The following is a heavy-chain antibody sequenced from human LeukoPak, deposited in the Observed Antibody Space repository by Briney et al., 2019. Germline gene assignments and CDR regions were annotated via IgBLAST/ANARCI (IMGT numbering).Heavy chain of an antibody. Sequence: ASVKVSCKASGGTFSSYAISWVRQAPGQGLEWMGGIIPIIGTANYAQKFQGRVTITADESTSTAYMELSSLRSEDTAVYYCARPKAPYYYDSSGYYFFDYWGQGTLVTVSS. J-gene: IGHJ4*02. D-gene: IGHD3-22*01. V-gene: IGHV1-69*13. CDR1: GGTFSSYA. CDR3: ARPKAPYYYDSSGYYFFDY. CDR2: IIPIIGTA.